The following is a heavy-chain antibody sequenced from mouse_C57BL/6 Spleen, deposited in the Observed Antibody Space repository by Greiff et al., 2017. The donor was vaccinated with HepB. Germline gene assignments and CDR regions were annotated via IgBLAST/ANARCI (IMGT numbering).Heavy chain of an antibody. CDR2: IRNKANGYTT. V-gene: IGHV7-3*01. J-gene: IGHJ4*01. CDR1: GFTFTDYY. Sequence: EVMLVESGGGLVQPGGSLSLSCAASGFTFTDYYMSWVRQPPGKALEWLGFIRNKANGYTTKYSASVKGRFTISRDTSQSILYLQMNALRAEDSATYYCARSRYYGNFYAMDYWGQGTSVTVSS. CDR3: ARSRYYGNFYAMDY. D-gene: IGHD2-1*01.